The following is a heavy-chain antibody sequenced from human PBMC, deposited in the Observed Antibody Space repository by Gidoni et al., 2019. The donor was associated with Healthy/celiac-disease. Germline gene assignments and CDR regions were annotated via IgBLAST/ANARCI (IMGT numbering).Heavy chain of an antibody. Sequence: EVQLVESGGGLVQPGGSLRLSCAASGFTLSSYWMHWVRQAPGKGLVWVSRINSDGSSTSYADSVKGRFTISRDNAKNTLYLQMNSLRAEDTAVYYCARGGSYYIVGWFDPWGQGTLVTVSS. CDR1: GFTLSSYW. V-gene: IGHV3-74*01. D-gene: IGHD3-10*01. J-gene: IGHJ5*02. CDR3: ARGGSYYIVGWFDP. CDR2: INSDGSST.